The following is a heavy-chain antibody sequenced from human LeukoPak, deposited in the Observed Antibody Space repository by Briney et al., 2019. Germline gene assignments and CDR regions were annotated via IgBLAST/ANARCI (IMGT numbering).Heavy chain of an antibody. CDR3: ARYTESYPHGAFDI. D-gene: IGHD1-26*01. CDR1: GGSISSYY. V-gene: IGHV4-59*01. Sequence: PSETLSLTCTVSGGSISSYYWSWIRQPPGKGLEWIGYIYYSGSASYNPSLKSRVTISVDTSKNQFSLKVRSVTAADTAVYYCARYTESYPHGAFDIWGQGTMVTVSS. CDR2: IYYSGSA. J-gene: IGHJ3*02.